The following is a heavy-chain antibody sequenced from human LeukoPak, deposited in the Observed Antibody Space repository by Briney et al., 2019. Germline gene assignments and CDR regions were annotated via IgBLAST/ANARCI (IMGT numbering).Heavy chain of an antibody. J-gene: IGHJ4*02. CDR1: GGSFSGCY. D-gene: IGHD2-2*01. V-gene: IGHV4-34*01. CDR2: INHSGST. CDR3: ARGQLPKPSFDY. Sequence: KPSETLSLTCAVYGGSFSGCYWSWIRQPPGKGLEWIGEINHSGSTNYNPSLKSRVTISVDTSKNQFSLKLSSVTAADTAVYYCARGQLPKPSFDYWGQGTLVTVSS.